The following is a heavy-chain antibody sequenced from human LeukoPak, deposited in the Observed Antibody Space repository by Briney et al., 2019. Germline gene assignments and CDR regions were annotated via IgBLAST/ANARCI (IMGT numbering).Heavy chain of an antibody. D-gene: IGHD1-1*01. CDR1: GFTFSSYA. J-gene: IGHJ4*02. V-gene: IGHV3-23*01. CDR3: AKELRVAGGTTGFDY. Sequence: GGSLRLSCAASGFTFSSYAMSWVRQAPGKGLEWVSAISGSGGSTYYADSVKGRFTISRDNSKNTLYLQLNSLRAEDTALYYCAKELRVAGGTTGFDYWGQGTLVTVSS. CDR2: ISGSGGST.